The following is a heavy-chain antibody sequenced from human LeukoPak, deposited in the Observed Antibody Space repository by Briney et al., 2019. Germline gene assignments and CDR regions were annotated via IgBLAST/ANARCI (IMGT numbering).Heavy chain of an antibody. V-gene: IGHV3-30-3*01. CDR1: GFTFSSCA. CDR3: ARDSPISCSGGSCQNWFDP. CDR2: ISYDGSNK. Sequence: GGSLRLSCAASGFTFSSCAMHWVRQAPGKGLEWVAVISYDGSNKYYADSVKGRFTISRDNSKNTLYLQMNSLRAEDTAVYYCARDSPISCSGGSCQNWFDPWGQGTLVTVSS. J-gene: IGHJ5*02. D-gene: IGHD2-15*01.